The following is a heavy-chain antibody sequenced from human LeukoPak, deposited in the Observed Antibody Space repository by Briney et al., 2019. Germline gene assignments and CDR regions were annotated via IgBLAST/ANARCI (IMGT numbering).Heavy chain of an antibody. D-gene: IGHD3-10*01. CDR3: ARENTIGFDY. CDR2: INPNSGDT. CDR1: GYTFIGYY. V-gene: IGHV1-2*02. J-gene: IGHJ4*02. Sequence: ASVKVSCKASGYTFIGYYIHWVRQAPGQGLEWMGWINPNSGDTDYAQKFQGRDTMTRDTSISTAYMELSRLRSDDTVVFYCARENTIGFDYWGQGTLVTVSS.